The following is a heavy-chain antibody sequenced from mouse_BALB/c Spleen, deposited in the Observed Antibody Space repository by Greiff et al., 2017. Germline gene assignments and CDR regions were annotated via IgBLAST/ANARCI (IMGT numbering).Heavy chain of an antibody. V-gene: IGHV5-4*02. CDR3: ARDHGNGFAY. CDR2: ISDGGSYT. Sequence: EVQRVESGGGLVKPGGSLKLSCAASGFTFSDYYMYWVRQTPEKRLEWVATISDGGSYTYYPDSVKGRFTISRDNAKNNLYLQMSSLKSEDTAMYYCARDHGNGFAYWGQGTLVTVSA. CDR1: GFTFSDYY. J-gene: IGHJ3*01. D-gene: IGHD2-1*01.